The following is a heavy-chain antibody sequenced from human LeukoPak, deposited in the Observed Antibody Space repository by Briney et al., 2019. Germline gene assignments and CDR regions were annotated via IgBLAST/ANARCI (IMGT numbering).Heavy chain of an antibody. Sequence: GGSLRLSCVASGFSLSRFGMHWVRQAPGKGLEWVSFVRYDGSSQHYADSVKGRFTISRDNSKNTLYLQMNSLRAEDTAVYYCARDSGYDRGFDYWGQGTLVTVSS. J-gene: IGHJ4*02. V-gene: IGHV3-30*02. CDR1: GFSLSRFG. CDR3: ARDSGYDRGFDY. D-gene: IGHD5-12*01. CDR2: VRYDGSSQ.